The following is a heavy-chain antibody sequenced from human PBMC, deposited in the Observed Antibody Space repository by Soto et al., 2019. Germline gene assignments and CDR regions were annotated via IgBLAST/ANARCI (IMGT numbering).Heavy chain of an antibody. J-gene: IGHJ4*02. V-gene: IGHV3-23*01. CDR3: AKEPIRRDDYNLDLEPFDY. CDR2: ISGSGGST. CDR1: GFTFSSYA. Sequence: GGSLRLSCAASGFTFSSYAMSWVRQAPGKGLEWVSAISGSGGSTYYADSVKGRFTISRDNSKNTLYLQMNSLRAEDTAVYYCAKEPIRRDDYNLDLEPFDYWGQRTLVTVSS. D-gene: IGHD4-4*01.